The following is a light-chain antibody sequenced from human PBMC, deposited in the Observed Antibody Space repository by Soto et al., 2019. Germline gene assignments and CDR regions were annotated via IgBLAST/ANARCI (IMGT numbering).Light chain of an antibody. CDR2: DVS. CDR1: SSDVGGYNY. V-gene: IGLV2-11*01. J-gene: IGLJ3*02. Sequence: QSALTQPRSVSGSPGQSVTISCTGTSSDVGGYNYVSWYQQHPGKAPKLMIYDVSKRPSGVPDRFSGSKSGNTASLTISGLQAEDEADYYCCSSAGSYTWVFGGGTQLTV. CDR3: CSSAGSYTWV.